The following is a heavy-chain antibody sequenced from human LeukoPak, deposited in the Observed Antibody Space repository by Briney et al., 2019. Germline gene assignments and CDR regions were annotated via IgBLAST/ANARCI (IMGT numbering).Heavy chain of an antibody. J-gene: IGHJ4*02. V-gene: IGHV3-23*01. Sequence: PGGSLRLSCAASGFAFNNYAMSWVRQAPGRGLEWVSGISGTGGSTYYADSVKGRFTISRENSINTVFLEMNSLRAEDTAIYYCAKDQSRVGASDPFDYWGQGILVTVSS. D-gene: IGHD1-26*01. CDR3: AKDQSRVGASDPFDY. CDR2: ISGTGGST. CDR1: GFAFNNYA.